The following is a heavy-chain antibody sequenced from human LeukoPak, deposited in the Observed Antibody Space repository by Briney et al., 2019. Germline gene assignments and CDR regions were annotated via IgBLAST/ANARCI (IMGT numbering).Heavy chain of an antibody. CDR2: IYHSGST. D-gene: IGHD2-2*02. V-gene: IGHV4-38-2*02. J-gene: IGHJ3*02. CDR1: GYSISSGYY. Sequence: SETLSLTCTVSGYSISSGYYWGWIRQPPGKGLEWIGSIYHSGSTYYNPSLKSQVTISVDTSKNQFSLKLSSVTAADTAVYYCASRHLYCSSTSCYRGAFDIWGQGTMVTVSS. CDR3: ASRHLYCSSTSCYRGAFDI.